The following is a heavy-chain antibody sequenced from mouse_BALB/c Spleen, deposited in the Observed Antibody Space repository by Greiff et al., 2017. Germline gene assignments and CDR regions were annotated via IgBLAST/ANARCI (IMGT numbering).Heavy chain of an antibody. CDR1: GFSLTSYD. Sequence: QVQLKESGPGLVAPSQSLSITCTVSGFSLTSYDISWIRQPPGKGLEWLGVIWTGGGTNYNSAFMSRLSISKDNSKSQVFLKMNSLQTDDTAIYYCVRDYYGNAMDYWGQGTSVTVSS. CDR3: VRDYYGNAMDY. CDR2: IWTGGGT. J-gene: IGHJ4*01. V-gene: IGHV2-9-2*01. D-gene: IGHD1-1*01.